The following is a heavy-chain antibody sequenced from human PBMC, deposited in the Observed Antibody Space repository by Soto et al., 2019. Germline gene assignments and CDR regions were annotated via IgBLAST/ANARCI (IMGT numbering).Heavy chain of an antibody. CDR1: GYTFTSYG. J-gene: IGHJ4*02. CDR2: ISAYNGNT. CDR3: ASTTGTTATVDC. D-gene: IGHD1-7*01. V-gene: IGHV1-18*04. Sequence: ASVKVSCKASGYTFTSYGISWVRQAPGQGLEWMGWISAYNGNTNYAQKLQGRVTMTTDTSARTAYMEVRSLTSDDTAVYYCASTTGTTATVDCWGKGTLVTVSS.